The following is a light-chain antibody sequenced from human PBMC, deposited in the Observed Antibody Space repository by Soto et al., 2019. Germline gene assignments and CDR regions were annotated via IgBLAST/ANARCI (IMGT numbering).Light chain of an antibody. V-gene: IGLV2-8*01. CDR3: SSYAGSNKLV. CDR2: EVS. CDR1: SSDVGFYKY. Sequence: QSALTQPPSASGSPGQSVTISCTGTSSDVGFYKYVSWYQQHPGKGPKLIISEVSKRPSGVPDRFSGSKSGNTASLTVAGLQAEDEADYYGSSYAGSNKLVFGGGTKLTVL. J-gene: IGLJ3*02.